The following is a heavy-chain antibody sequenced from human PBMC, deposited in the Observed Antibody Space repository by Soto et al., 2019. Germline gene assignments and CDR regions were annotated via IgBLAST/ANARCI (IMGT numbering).Heavy chain of an antibody. CDR1: GGSITNYY. V-gene: IGHV4-59*08. J-gene: IGHJ6*02. D-gene: IGHD3-10*01. CDR2: IQYSGYS. CDR3: ARHGFGSLHGLVDV. Sequence: QVQLQVSGPGLVKPSETLSLTCTVSGGSITNYYCSWFRQPPGKGLEWIGYIQYSGYSAYNLSLKRRVTMSMDKSKTQFYLMLESVTATDTAVYYCARHGFGSLHGLVDVWGQGTTVIVSS.